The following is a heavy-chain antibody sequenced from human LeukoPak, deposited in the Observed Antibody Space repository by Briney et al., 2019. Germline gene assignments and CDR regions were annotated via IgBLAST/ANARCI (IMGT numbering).Heavy chain of an antibody. CDR1: GGSISSYY. Sequence: SETLSLTCTISGGSISSYYWSWIRQPPGKGLEWIGYIYYSGSTNCNPSLKSRVTISVDTSKNQFSLKLSSVTAADTAVYYCARDSPHFGLSPYYYYGMDVWGQGTTVTVSS. V-gene: IGHV4-59*01. CDR3: ARDSPHFGLSPYYYYGMDV. D-gene: IGHD3/OR15-3a*01. J-gene: IGHJ6*02. CDR2: IYYSGST.